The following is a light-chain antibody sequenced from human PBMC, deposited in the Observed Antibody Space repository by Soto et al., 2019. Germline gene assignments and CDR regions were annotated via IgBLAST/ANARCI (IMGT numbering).Light chain of an antibody. CDR3: SSYTSSSTPVV. CDR2: DVS. CDR1: SSYVGGYNY. J-gene: IGLJ2*01. V-gene: IGLV2-14*01. Sequence: QSALTQPASVSGSPGQSITISCTGTSSYVGGYNYVSWYQQDPGKAPKLMIYDVSNRPSGVSNRFSGSKSGNTASLTISGLPAEDEADYYCSSYTSSSTPVVFGVGTKVTVL.